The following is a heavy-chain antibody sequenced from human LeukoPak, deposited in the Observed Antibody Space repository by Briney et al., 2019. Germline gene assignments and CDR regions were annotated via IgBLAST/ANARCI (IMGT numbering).Heavy chain of an antibody. Sequence: SETLSLTCTVSGDFIRSGHYYWGWIRQSPGKGLEWMGSIYSTGNTHYNPSLESRLIISVDTSKNSFSLKLSSVTAADTAVYFCARDLWSTAAGIFDFWGQGALVTVSS. D-gene: IGHD6-25*01. J-gene: IGHJ4*02. CDR3: ARDLWSTAAGIFDF. CDR1: GDFIRSGHYY. CDR2: IYSTGNT. V-gene: IGHV4-39*07.